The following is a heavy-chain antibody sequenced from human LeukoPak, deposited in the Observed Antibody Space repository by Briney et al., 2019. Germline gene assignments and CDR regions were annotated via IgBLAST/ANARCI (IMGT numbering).Heavy chain of an antibody. CDR1: GGSISSGDYY. J-gene: IGHJ4*02. D-gene: IGHD2-2*01. CDR2: IYYSGST. CDR3: ARGRYCSSTSCYYDFDY. Sequence: SQTLSLTCTVPGGSISSGDYYWSWIRQPPGKGLEWIGYIYYSGSTNYNPSLKSRVTISVDTSKNQFSLKLSSVTAADTAVYYCARGRYCSSTSCYYDFDYWGQGTLVTVSS. V-gene: IGHV4-30-4*01.